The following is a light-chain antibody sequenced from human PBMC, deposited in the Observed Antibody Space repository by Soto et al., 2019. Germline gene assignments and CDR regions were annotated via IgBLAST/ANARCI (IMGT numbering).Light chain of an antibody. Sequence: EIVLTQSPGTLSLSPGERATLSCRASHSVSSSYLAWYQQKPGQAPRLLIYGASSRATGIPDRVSGSGSGTDCILTISRLEPEDFEVYYCQQYGSSPPYTFGQGTKLEIK. V-gene: IGKV3-20*01. J-gene: IGKJ2*01. CDR2: GAS. CDR3: QQYGSSPPYT. CDR1: HSVSSSY.